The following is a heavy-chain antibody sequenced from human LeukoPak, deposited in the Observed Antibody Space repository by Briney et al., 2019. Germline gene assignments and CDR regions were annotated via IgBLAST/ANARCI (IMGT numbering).Heavy chain of an antibody. J-gene: IGHJ6*03. Sequence: GGSLRLSCAASGFTFSSFAMTWVRQAPGKGLEWVSTVSGSAGRTDYADSVKGRFTISRDNLKNTLYLQINGLRAEDTAVYYCAKNRGHCVDGVCHNYYYMDVWGRGTTVTVSS. V-gene: IGHV3-23*01. CDR2: VSGSAGRT. CDR3: AKNRGHCVDGVCHNYYYMDV. D-gene: IGHD2-8*02. CDR1: GFTFSSFA.